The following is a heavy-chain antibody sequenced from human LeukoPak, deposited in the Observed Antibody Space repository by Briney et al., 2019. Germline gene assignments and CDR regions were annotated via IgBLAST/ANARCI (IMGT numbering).Heavy chain of an antibody. Sequence: GVSVRVSCTASGYTFTDYYVHWVRQAPGQGLEWMGWINPNSGATFYAQTFQGRVTMTRDTSINTVFVELNRLRSDDTAVYYCARGGIAAADDYWGQGTLVTVSS. D-gene: IGHD6-13*01. CDR2: INPNSGAT. CDR3: ARGGIAAADDY. J-gene: IGHJ4*02. V-gene: IGHV1-2*02. CDR1: GYTFTDYY.